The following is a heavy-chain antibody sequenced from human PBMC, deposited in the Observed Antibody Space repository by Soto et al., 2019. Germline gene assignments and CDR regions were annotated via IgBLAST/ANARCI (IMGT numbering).Heavy chain of an antibody. CDR2: ISYDGSNK. J-gene: IGHJ4*02. D-gene: IGHD6-13*01. V-gene: IGHV3-30-3*01. CDR3: ARDPVSRRAAAVTLLFDY. Sequence: QVQLVDSGGGVVQPGRSLRLSCAASGFTFSSYAMHWVRQAPGKGLEWVAVISYDGSNKYYADSLKGRFTISRNNSKNTLYLKMNSLRAEDTAVYYCARDPVSRRAAAVTLLFDYWGQGPLVTVSS. CDR1: GFTFSSYA.